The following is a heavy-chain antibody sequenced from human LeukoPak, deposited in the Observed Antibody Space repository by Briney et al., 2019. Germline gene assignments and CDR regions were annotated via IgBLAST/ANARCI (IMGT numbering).Heavy chain of an antibody. D-gene: IGHD3-10*01. CDR1: GGSFSGYY. V-gene: IGHV4-34*01. Sequence: PSETLSLTCAVYGGSFSGYYWSWIRQPPGKGLEWIGEINHSGSTNYNPSLKSRVTISVDTSKNQFSLKLSSVTAADTAVYYCARGYYGSGSYRQWGQGTLVTVSS. CDR3: ARGYYGSGSYRQ. J-gene: IGHJ4*02. CDR2: INHSGST.